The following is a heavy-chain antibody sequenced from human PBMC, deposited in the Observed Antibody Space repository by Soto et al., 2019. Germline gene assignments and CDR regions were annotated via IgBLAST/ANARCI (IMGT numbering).Heavy chain of an antibody. CDR1: GFTFSGYA. D-gene: IGHD5-12*01. CDR2: ISNSGGST. CDR3: ARDQTGGWISHGYDH. Sequence: EVHLLQSGGDLVQPGGSLRLSCAASGFTFSGYAMSWVRQAPGKGLEWVSGISNSGGSTFYSDSVKGRFTISRDNSENTLYLQMNSLKDEDTAVYFCARDQTGGWISHGYDHWGPGSRVDVSA. J-gene: IGHJ4*02. V-gene: IGHV3-23*01.